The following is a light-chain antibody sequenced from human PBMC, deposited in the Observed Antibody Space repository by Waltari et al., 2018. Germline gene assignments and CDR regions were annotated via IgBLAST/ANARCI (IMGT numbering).Light chain of an antibody. J-gene: IGLJ2*01. CDR2: DVS. CDR3: SSFTGSSFVL. Sequence: WYQHHPGKAPQLISYDVSDRPSGVSNRFSGSKSGNTASLTISGLQAEDEAMYYCSSFTGSSFVLFGGGTMLTVL. V-gene: IGLV2-14*03.